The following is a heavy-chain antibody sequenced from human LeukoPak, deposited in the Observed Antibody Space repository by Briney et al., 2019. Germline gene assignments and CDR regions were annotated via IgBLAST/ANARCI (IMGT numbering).Heavy chain of an antibody. CDR3: TRAVVITLFFFDY. J-gene: IGHJ4*02. CDR1: RGSTSTYY. CDR2: IYPSGNT. Sequence: SETLSLTCTVSRGSTSTYYWSWIRQPAGKGLEWIGRIYPSGNTNFNPSLMSRVTMSIDTSKNQFSLKLSSVTAADTAVYYCTRAVVITLFFFDYWGQGTLVTVSS. V-gene: IGHV4-4*07. D-gene: IGHD3-22*01.